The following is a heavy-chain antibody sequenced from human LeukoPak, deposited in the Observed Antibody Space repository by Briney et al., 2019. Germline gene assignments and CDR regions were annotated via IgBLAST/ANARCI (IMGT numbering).Heavy chain of an antibody. Sequence: SETLSLTCTASGGSISSGSYYWSWIRQPAGKGLEWIGRIYTSGSTNYNPSLKSRVTISVDTSKNQFSLKLSSVTAADTAVYYCARDRGGYSGYDFYFDYWGQGTLVTVSS. V-gene: IGHV4-61*02. CDR3: ARDRGGYSGYDFYFDY. CDR1: GGSISSGSYY. CDR2: IYTSGST. D-gene: IGHD5-12*01. J-gene: IGHJ4*02.